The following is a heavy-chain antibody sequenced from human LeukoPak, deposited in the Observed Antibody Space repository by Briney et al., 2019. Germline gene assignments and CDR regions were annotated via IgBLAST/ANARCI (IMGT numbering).Heavy chain of an antibody. CDR1: GGSISSSTYY. Sequence: SETLSLTWTVSGGSISSSTYYWGWIRQPPGKGLEWIGNSDYSGSTYYSSSLKSRVTMSVDTSKNQFSLKLSSVTAADTAVYFCARHVGRGSFRRVDYYYYMDVWGKGTTVTVSS. CDR3: ARHVGRGSFRRVDYYYYMDV. V-gene: IGHV4-39*01. J-gene: IGHJ6*03. CDR2: SDYSGST. D-gene: IGHD1-26*01.